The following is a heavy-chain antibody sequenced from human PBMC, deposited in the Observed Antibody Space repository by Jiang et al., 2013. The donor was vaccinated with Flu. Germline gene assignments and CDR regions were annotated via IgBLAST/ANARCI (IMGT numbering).Heavy chain of an antibody. V-gene: IGHV3-53*01. CDR3: AREIYGGSSAGDC. Sequence: GLEWVSVIHRGGETSYADSVKGRFTISRDISQEYAISSKLNSLRAEDTAVYYCAREIYGGSSAGDCWGQGTLVTVSS. CDR2: IHRGGET. D-gene: IGHD4-23*01. J-gene: IGHJ4*02.